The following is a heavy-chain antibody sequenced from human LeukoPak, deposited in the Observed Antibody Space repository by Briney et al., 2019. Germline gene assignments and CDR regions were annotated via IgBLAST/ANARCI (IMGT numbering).Heavy chain of an antibody. V-gene: IGHV3-21*01. J-gene: IGHJ4*02. CDR2: ISSSSSYI. CDR1: GFTFSSYS. D-gene: IGHD3-10*01. CDR3: ARAASITMVRGVFDY. Sequence: GGSLRLSCAASGFTFSSYSMNWVRQAPGKGLEWVSSISSSSSYIYYADSVKGRFTISRDNAKNSLYLQMNSLRAEDTAVYYCARAASITMVRGVFDYWGQGTPVTVSA.